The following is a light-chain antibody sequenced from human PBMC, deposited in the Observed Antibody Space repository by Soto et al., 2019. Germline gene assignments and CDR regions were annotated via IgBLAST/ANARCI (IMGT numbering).Light chain of an antibody. Sequence: DIQMTQSPSSLSASVGDRATITCQVSQNINNYLYWYQQKPGRAPKLLIYDASNLEGGVPSRFRGSGSGTDFIFIISRLQPEDIATYYCQQYENLPTFGQGTRLEIK. V-gene: IGKV1-33*01. CDR1: QNINNY. CDR2: DAS. CDR3: QQYENLPT. J-gene: IGKJ5*01.